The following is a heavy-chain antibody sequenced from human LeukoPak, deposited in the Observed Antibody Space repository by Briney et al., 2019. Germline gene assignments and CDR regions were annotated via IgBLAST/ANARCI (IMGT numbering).Heavy chain of an antibody. CDR1: GYNFTSYW. CDR2: IYPDDSDT. D-gene: IGHD2-2*01. J-gene: IGHJ3*02. CDR3: ARSPAADAFDI. V-gene: IGHV5-51*01. Sequence: GESLKISCKGSGYNFTSYWIGWVRQMPGKGLEWMGIIYPDDSDTRYSPSFQSQVTISADKSINTAYLQWSGLKASDTAMYYCARSPAADAFDIWGQGTMVTVSS.